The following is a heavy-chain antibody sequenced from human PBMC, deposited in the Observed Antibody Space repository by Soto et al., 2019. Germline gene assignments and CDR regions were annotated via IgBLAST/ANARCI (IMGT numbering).Heavy chain of an antibody. CDR1: GYTLTELS. CDR2: FDPEDGET. V-gene: IGHV1-24*01. J-gene: IGHJ4*02. Sequence: ASVKVSCKVSGYTLTELSMHWVRQAPGKGLEWMGGFDPEDGETIYAQKFQGRVTMTEDTSTDTAYMELSSLRSEDTAVYYCARHFYSGYDPDFDYWGQGTLVTVSS. D-gene: IGHD5-12*01. CDR3: ARHFYSGYDPDFDY.